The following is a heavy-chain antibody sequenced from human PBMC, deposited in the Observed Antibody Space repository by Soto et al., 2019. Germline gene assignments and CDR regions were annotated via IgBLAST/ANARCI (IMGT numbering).Heavy chain of an antibody. CDR3: AAATTWNFHFHY. Sequence: QVQLVESGGGVVQPGTSLRLSCAESGFTISTHGMHWVRQAPGKGLEWVANIWYDGSNRFYADSVKGRFTISKDNSKNTRDLQMSSLRAEDTAVYYCAAATTWNFHFHYWGQGTQVTVSS. D-gene: IGHD1-7*01. V-gene: IGHV3-33*01. CDR1: GFTISTHG. J-gene: IGHJ4*02. CDR2: IWYDGSNR.